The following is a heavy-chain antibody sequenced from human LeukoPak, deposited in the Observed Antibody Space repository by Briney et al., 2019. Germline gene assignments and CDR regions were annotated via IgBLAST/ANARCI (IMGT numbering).Heavy chain of an antibody. D-gene: IGHD3-9*01. CDR1: GYTFTSYY. CDR3: AAGTIRPYYFDY. CDR2: INPDSGGT. Sequence: ASVKVSCKASGYTFTSYYIHWVRQAPGQGLEWMGWINPDSGGTNYAQKFQGRVTMTRYTSISTAYMDPSRLRSDDTAVYYCAAGTIRPYYFDYWGQGTLVTVSS. J-gene: IGHJ4*02. V-gene: IGHV1-2*02.